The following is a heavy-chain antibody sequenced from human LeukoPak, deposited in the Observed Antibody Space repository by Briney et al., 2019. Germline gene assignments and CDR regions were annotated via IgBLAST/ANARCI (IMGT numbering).Heavy chain of an antibody. Sequence: GGSLRLSCAASEFMFSSNWMSWVRLAPGKGLEWVANIKEDGTETYYVDSVKGRFTISRDNAKNSLYLQMNSLRVEDTAVYYCAKEGRSLQTYWGQGTLVTVSS. V-gene: IGHV3-7*03. CDR3: AKEGRSLQTY. J-gene: IGHJ4*02. CDR2: IKEDGTET. D-gene: IGHD5-24*01. CDR1: EFMFSSNW.